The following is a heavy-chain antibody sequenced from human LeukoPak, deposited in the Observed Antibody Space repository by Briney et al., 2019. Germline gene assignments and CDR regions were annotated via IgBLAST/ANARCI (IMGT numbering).Heavy chain of an antibody. V-gene: IGHV4-59*01. D-gene: IGHD6-13*01. J-gene: IGHJ4*02. CDR1: GGSISSYY. CDR3: ARVDTAAASYDY. Sequence: SETLSLTCTVSGGSISSYYWSWIRQPPGKGLEWIGYIYYSGSTNYNPSLKSRATISVDTSKNQFSLKLSSVTAADTAVYYCARVDTAAASYDYWGQGTLVTVSS. CDR2: IYYSGST.